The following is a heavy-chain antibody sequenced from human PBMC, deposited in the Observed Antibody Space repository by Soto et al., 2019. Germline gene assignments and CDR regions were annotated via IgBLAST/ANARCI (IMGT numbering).Heavy chain of an antibody. V-gene: IGHV1-69*06. J-gene: IGHJ6*02. Sequence: ASVKVSCKASGCTFSSYAISWVRQAPGQGLEWMGGIIPIFGTANYAQKFQGRVTITADKSTSTAYMELSSLRSEDTAVYYCARGSRDYGSGSSYYYYGMDVWGQGTTVTVSS. D-gene: IGHD3-10*01. CDR2: IIPIFGTA. CDR1: GCTFSSYA. CDR3: ARGSRDYGSGSSYYYYGMDV.